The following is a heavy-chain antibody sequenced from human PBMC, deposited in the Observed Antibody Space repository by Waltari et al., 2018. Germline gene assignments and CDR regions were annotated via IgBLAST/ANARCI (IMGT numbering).Heavy chain of an antibody. V-gene: IGHV3-23*01. CDR3: ARMMPKYTSGWALDY. D-gene: IGHD6-19*01. Sequence: EVQLLESGGGLAQPGGSQRVSCAASGFPLSYYAMSWVRQAPGKGLEWVAAIGDTTFYADSVKGRFTISRDNARDLVFLQMYNLRAEDTALYYCARMMPKYTSGWALDYWGQGTLVTVAS. CDR2: IGDTT. J-gene: IGHJ4*02. CDR1: GFPLSYYA.